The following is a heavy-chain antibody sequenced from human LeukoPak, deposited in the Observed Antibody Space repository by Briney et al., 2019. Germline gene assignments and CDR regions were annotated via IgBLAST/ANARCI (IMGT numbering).Heavy chain of an antibody. V-gene: IGHV1-46*01. CDR1: GYTFTSYY. CDR2: INPSGGST. CDR3: ARDRTVVITGYYYYYYGMDV. D-gene: IGHD3-22*01. Sequence: GASVKVSCKASGYTFTSYYMHWVRQAPGQGLEWMGIINPSGGSTTYAQKFQGRVTMTRDTPTSTVYMELSSLRSEDTAVYYCARDRTVVITGYYYYYYGMDVWGQGTTVTVSS. J-gene: IGHJ6*02.